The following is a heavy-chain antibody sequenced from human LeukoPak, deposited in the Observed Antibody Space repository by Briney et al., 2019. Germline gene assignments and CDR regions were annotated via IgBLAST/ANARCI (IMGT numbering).Heavy chain of an antibody. D-gene: IGHD1-1*01. CDR1: GFTFSSHA. Sequence: PGESLRLSCSASGFTFSSHAMHWVRQAPGKGLEFVAVISDTGGSRYSADSVKDRFTISRDNSKSTLYLQMSSLRAEDTAMYYCAMNWNCDYWGQGTLVTVSS. V-gene: IGHV3-64D*09. J-gene: IGHJ4*02. CDR2: ISDTGGSR. CDR3: AMNWNCDY.